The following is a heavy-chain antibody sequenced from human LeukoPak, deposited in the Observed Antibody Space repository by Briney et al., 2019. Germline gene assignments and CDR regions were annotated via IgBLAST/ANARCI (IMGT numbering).Heavy chain of an antibody. D-gene: IGHD3-3*02. CDR1: GYTFTGYY. V-gene: IGHV1-2*04. CDR2: INPNSGGT. CDR3: ARELARSRAFDI. J-gene: IGHJ3*02. Sequence: ASVKVSCKASGYTFTGYYMHWVRQAPGQGLEWMGWINPNSGGTNYAQKFQGWVTVTRDTSISSAYMELGRLRSDDTAVYYCARELARSRAFDIWGQGTMVTVSS.